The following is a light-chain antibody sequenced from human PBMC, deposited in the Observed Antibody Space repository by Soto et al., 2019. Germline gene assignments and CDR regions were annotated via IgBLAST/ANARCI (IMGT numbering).Light chain of an antibody. Sequence: ETVLTQSPGTLSLSPGERATLSCRASQSVSSYSAWYQQKPGQAPRLLIYGTSSRAIGIPDSFSGSGSGTDFTLTISRLEPEDFAVYYCQQYGSSPPTFGRGTRLEIK. CDR1: QSVSSY. V-gene: IGKV3-20*01. J-gene: IGKJ2*01. CDR3: QQYGSSPPT. CDR2: GTS.